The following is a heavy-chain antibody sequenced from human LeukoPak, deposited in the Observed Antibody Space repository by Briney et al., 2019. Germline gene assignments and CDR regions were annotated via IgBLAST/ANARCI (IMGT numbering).Heavy chain of an antibody. D-gene: IGHD2-21*02. CDR1: GGSISNGNW. CDR2: IYHTGRT. J-gene: IGHJ4*02. V-gene: IGHV4-4*02. Sequence: TSETLSLTCDVSGGSISNGNWWSWVRQPPGKGLEWIGEIYHTGRTNYNPSLKSRVSISVDKSKNQLSLNLNSVTAADTAVYYCARTVVVTAIRLDYWGQGTLVTVSS. CDR3: ARTVVVTAIRLDY.